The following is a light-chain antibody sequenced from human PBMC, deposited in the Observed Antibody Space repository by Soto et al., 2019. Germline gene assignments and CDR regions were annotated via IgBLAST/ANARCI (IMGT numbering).Light chain of an antibody. J-gene: IGKJ4*01. CDR2: DAS. CDR1: QSVSSY. V-gene: IGKV3-11*01. Sequence: IVLTQSPATLSLSPGERATLSCRASQSVSSYLAWYQQKPGQAPRLLIYDASNRATGIPARFSGSGSGTDVTLTISSLEPEDCSVYYCQQRSNWPPIFGGGTKVEIK. CDR3: QQRSNWPPI.